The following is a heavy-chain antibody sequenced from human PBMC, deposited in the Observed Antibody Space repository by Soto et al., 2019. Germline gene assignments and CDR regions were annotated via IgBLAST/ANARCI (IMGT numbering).Heavy chain of an antibody. CDR1: GFIFDDYA. CDR2: LSWDGGFI. J-gene: IGHJ6*03. V-gene: IGHV3-9*01. D-gene: IGHD2-15*01. Sequence: EVQLVESGGGWVQPGRSLRLSCEASGFIFDDYAMHWVRQVPGRGLEWVSGLSWDGGFIGSADSVKGRFTISRDNAKNILYLDMSRLRPEDSALSYCVKDIGKDCCGVNCRLYYYMDVWGRGTTVTVSS. CDR3: VKDIGKDCCGVNCRLYYYMDV.